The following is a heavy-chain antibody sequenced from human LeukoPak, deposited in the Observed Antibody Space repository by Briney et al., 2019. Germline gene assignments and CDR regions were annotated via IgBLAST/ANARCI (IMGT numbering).Heavy chain of an antibody. V-gene: IGHV3-23*01. D-gene: IGHD1-26*01. J-gene: IGHJ6*03. CDR2: ISGSGGST. CDR3: AKDQGSIVGARYYYYYMDV. CDR1: GFTFSSYA. Sequence: GGSLRLSCAASGFTFSSYAMSWVRQAPGKGLEWVSAISGSGGSTYYADSAKGRFTISRDNSKDTLYLQMNSLRAEDTAVYYCAKDQGSIVGARYYYYYMDVRGKGTTVTVSS.